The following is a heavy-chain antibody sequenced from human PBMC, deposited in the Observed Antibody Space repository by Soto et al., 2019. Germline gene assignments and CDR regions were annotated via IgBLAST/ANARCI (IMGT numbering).Heavy chain of an antibody. Sequence: QVQLVESGGGVVQPGRPLRLSCAASGFTFSSYAMHWVRQAPGKGLEWVAVISYDGSNKYYADSVKGRFTISRDNSKNTLYLKMNSLRAEDTAVYYCARDEIRFSWAYGMDVWGQGTTVTVSS. J-gene: IGHJ6*02. CDR2: ISYDGSNK. CDR1: GFTFSSYA. CDR3: ARDEIRFSWAYGMDV. V-gene: IGHV3-30-3*01. D-gene: IGHD3-3*01.